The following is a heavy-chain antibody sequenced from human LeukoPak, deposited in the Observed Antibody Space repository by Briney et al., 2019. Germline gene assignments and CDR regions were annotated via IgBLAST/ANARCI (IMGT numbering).Heavy chain of an antibody. CDR1: GYTFTSYG. CDR2: ISAYNGNT. D-gene: IGHD3-10*01. V-gene: IGHV1-18*01. CDR3: ARASYYYGSGSYPFDY. J-gene: IGHJ4*02. Sequence: ASVKVSCKASGYTFTSYGISWVRQAPGQGLEWMGWISAYNGNTNYAQKLQGRVTMTTDTSTSTAYMELRGLRSDDTAVYYCARASYYYGSGSYPFDYWGQGTLVTVSS.